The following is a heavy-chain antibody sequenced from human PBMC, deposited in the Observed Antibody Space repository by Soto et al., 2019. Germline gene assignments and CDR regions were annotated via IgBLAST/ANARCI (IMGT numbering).Heavy chain of an antibody. CDR1: GRSMSSNY. V-gene: IGHV4-59*01. Sequence: QVHLQESGPGLVQPSETLSLTCSVSGRSMSSNYWSWIRQSQDKGLEWLGYVFYGVTDYNPSLGGRVSMSFETSKSQFSLKLTSVTVADTAVYYCASYRGALYFESWGPGILVTVSA. J-gene: IGHJ4*02. CDR2: VFYGVT. CDR3: ASYRGALYFES. D-gene: IGHD3-16*01.